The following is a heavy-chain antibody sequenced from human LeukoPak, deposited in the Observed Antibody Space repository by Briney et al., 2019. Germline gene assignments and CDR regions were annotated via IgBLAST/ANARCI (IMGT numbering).Heavy chain of an antibody. CDR3: ARSRAPGAADAFNI. CDR2: IYPGDSDT. D-gene: IGHD7-27*01. CDR1: GYSFSSYW. Sequence: GESLKISCKGSGYSFSSYWIGWVRQMPGKGLEWMGIIYPGDSDTRYSPSFQGQVTISADKSINTAYLQWSSLKAPDTAMYYCARSRAPGAADAFNIWGQGTMVTISS. V-gene: IGHV5-51*01. J-gene: IGHJ3*02.